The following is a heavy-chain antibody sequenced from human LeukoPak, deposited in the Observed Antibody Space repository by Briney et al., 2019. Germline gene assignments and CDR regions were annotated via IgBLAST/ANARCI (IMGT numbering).Heavy chain of an antibody. V-gene: IGHV3-30*03. Sequence: GRSLRLSCAASGFTFSSYGTHWVRQAPGKGLEWVAVISYDGSNKYYADSVKGRFTISRDNSKNTLYLQMNSLRAEDTAVYYCARSIAVAGAWGQGTLVTVSS. CDR3: ARSIAVAGA. CDR1: GFTFSSYG. J-gene: IGHJ5*02. CDR2: ISYDGSNK. D-gene: IGHD6-19*01.